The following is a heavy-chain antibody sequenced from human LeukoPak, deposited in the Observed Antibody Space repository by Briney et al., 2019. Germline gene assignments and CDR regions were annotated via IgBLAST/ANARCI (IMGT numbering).Heavy chain of an antibody. D-gene: IGHD3-10*01. J-gene: IGHJ4*02. CDR2: IYGGNT. Sequence: KASETLSLTCTVSGGSISSYSWNWIRQPPGNGLEWIGRIYGGNTNYNPSLMSRVTISFDTSKNHLSLNLRSVTAADTAVYYCARDRPDPGYFDCWGQGTLVTVSS. CDR1: GGSISSYS. V-gene: IGHV4-4*08. CDR3: ARDRPDPGYFDC.